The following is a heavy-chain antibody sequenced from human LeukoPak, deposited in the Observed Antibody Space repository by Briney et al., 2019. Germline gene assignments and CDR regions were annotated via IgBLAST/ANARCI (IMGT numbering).Heavy chain of an antibody. J-gene: IGHJ4*02. CDR1: GFTFSSYA. CDR2: ISGSGGST. CDR3: ATYYDFWSGYYFDY. V-gene: IGHV3-23*01. D-gene: IGHD3-3*01. Sequence: PGGSLRLSCAASGFTFSSYAMSWVRQAPGKGLEWVSAISGSGGSTYYADSVKGRFTISRDNSKNTLYLQMNSLRAEDTAVYYWATYYDFWSGYYFDYWGQGTLVTVSS.